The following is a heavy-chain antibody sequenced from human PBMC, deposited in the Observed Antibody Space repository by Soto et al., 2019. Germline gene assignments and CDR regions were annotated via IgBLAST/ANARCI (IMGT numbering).Heavy chain of an antibody. CDR2: IKQDESEK. J-gene: IGHJ6*03. D-gene: IGHD5-12*01. V-gene: IGHV3-7*01. CDR1: GFTFSSYW. CDR3: ARERAIVATIQYYYYMDV. Sequence: EVQLVESGGGLVQPGGSLRLSCAASGFTFSSYWMKWVRQAPGKGREWVANIKQDESEKYYVDSVKGLFTISRDNDKNPLYLQMNSLRAEDTAVYYCARERAIVATIQYYYYMDVWGKGTTVTVSS.